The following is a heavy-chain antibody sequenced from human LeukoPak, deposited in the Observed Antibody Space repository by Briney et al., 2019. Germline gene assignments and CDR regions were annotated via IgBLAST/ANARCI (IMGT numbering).Heavy chain of an antibody. J-gene: IGHJ4*02. CDR1: GFTFSSYW. CDR2: SNIDGSIT. CDR3: ARSNNGFDY. D-gene: IGHD1/OR15-1a*01. V-gene: IGHV3-74*01. Sequence: GGSLRLSCAASGFTFSSYWMHWVRHAPGKGLVGVSRSNIDGSITSYADSVKGRFTISRDNAKNTLYLQMNSLRAEDTAVYYCARSNNGFDYWGQGTLVTVSS.